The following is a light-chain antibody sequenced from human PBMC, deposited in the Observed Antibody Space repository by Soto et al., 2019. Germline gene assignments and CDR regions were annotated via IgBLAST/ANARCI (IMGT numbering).Light chain of an antibody. J-gene: IGKJ4*01. V-gene: IGKV4-1*01. CDR1: QSVLYSSNNKNY. CDR2: WAS. CDR3: QQYLSTPLT. Sequence: DIVMTQSPDSLAVSLGERATINCKSSQSVLYSSNNKNYLAWYQQKTGQPPKLLIYWASTRESGVPDRFSGSGSGTDFTLTISSLQAEDVAFYYCQQYLSTPLTFGGGTKMEI.